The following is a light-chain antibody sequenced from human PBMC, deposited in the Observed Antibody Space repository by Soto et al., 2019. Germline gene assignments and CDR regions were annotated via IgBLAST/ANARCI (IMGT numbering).Light chain of an antibody. Sequence: DIVMTQSPLSLPVTPGEPASISCRSSQSLLHSNGYNYLDWYLQKPGQPPQLLIYLGSNRASGVPDRFSGSGSGTDFTLKISRVEAEDVGVYYCMQALQTPRTFGQGTRWIS. CDR3: MQALQTPRT. J-gene: IGKJ1*01. CDR1: QSLLHSNGYNY. V-gene: IGKV2-28*01. CDR2: LGS.